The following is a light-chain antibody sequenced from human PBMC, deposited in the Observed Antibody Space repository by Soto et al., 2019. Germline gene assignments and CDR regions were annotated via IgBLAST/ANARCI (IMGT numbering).Light chain of an antibody. Sequence: QSALTQPPSASGSPGQSVTISCTGTSSDVGGYNYVSWYQQHPGKAPKLMSYEVSKRPSGVPDRFSGSKSGNTASLTVYGLQAEDEADYYCSSYAGSLYVFGTGTKLTVL. V-gene: IGLV2-8*01. CDR1: SSDVGGYNY. J-gene: IGLJ1*01. CDR3: SSYAGSLYV. CDR2: EVS.